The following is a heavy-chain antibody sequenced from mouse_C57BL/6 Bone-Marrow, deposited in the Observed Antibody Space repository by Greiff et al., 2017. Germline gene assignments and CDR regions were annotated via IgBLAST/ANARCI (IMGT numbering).Heavy chain of an antibody. CDR3: TTPLRRGDY. CDR1: GFNIKDYY. Sequence: VQLQQPGAELVRPGASVKLSCTASGFNIKDYYMHWVKQRPEQGLEWIGRIDPEDGDTEYAPKFQGKATMTADKSSNTAYLQLSSLTSEDTAVYYCTTPLRRGDYWGQGTTLTVSS. V-gene: IGHV14-1*01. D-gene: IGHD1-2*01. J-gene: IGHJ2*01. CDR2: IDPEDGDT.